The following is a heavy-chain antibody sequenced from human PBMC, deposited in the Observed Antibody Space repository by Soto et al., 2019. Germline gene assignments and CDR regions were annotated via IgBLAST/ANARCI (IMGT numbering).Heavy chain of an antibody. D-gene: IGHD6-13*01. Sequence: PSETLSLTCTVSGGSISSGGYYWSWIRQHPGKGLEWIGYIYYSGSTYYNPSLKSRVTISVDTSKNQFSLKLSSVTAADTAVYYCARERSSSPSWFDPWGQGTLVTVS. V-gene: IGHV4-31*03. CDR2: IYYSGST. CDR3: ARERSSSPSWFDP. J-gene: IGHJ5*02. CDR1: GGSISSGGYY.